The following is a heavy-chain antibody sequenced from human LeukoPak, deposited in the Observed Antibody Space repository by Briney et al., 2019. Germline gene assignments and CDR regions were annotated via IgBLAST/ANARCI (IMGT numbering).Heavy chain of an antibody. Sequence: GRSLRLSCAASGFTFSSYGMHWVRQAPGKGLEWVAVISYDGSNNYYADSVKGRFTISRDNSKNTLYLQMNSLRAEDTAVYYCGSGVSRFFWGQGTLVTVSS. D-gene: IGHD3-10*01. CDR2: ISYDGSNN. V-gene: IGHV3-30*03. CDR3: GSGVSRFF. J-gene: IGHJ4*02. CDR1: GFTFSSYG.